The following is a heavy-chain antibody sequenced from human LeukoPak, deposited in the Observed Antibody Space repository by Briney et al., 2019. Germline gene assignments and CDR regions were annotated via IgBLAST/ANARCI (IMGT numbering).Heavy chain of an antibody. CDR3: ARALATSYYMDV. CDR2: MNPNSGNT. Sequence: ASVKVSCKASGYTFTSYDINWVGQATGQGLEWMGWMNPNSGNTGYAQKFQGRVTMTRDTSTSTVYTELSSLRSEDTAVYYCARALATSYYMDVWGKGTTVTISS. CDR1: GYTFTSYD. V-gene: IGHV1-8*01. J-gene: IGHJ6*03.